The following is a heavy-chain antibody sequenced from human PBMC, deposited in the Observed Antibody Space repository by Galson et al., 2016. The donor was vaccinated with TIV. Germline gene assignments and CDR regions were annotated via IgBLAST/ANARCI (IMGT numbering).Heavy chain of an antibody. CDR3: ARDESSGLIDS. J-gene: IGHJ4*02. V-gene: IGHV3-30*04. CDR2: ISYDGSND. D-gene: IGHD6-19*01. CDR1: GFIFSDYS. Sequence: LRLSCAASGFIFSDYSMHWVRQAPGKGLEWVALISYDGSNDFYADSVKGRFTIPKDNSKNTLDLQMNSLRAEDTAVYYCARDESSGLIDSWGQGTLVSVS.